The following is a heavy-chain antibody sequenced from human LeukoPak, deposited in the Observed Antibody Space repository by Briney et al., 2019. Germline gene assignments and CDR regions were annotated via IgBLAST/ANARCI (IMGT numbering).Heavy chain of an antibody. D-gene: IGHD6-13*01. CDR1: GGSISSYY. J-gene: IGHJ6*02. Sequence: SETLSLTCTVSGGSISSYYWSWIRQPPGKGLEWIGYIYYSGSTNYNPSLKSRVTISVDTSKNQFSLKLSSVTAADTAVYYCARVSLVGSSRYYYYYYGMDVWGQGTTVTVS. CDR2: IYYSGST. CDR3: ARVSLVGSSRYYYYYYGMDV. V-gene: IGHV4-59*01.